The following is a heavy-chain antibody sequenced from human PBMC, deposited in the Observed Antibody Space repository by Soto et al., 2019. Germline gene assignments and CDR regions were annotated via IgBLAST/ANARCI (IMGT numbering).Heavy chain of an antibody. D-gene: IGHD7-27*01. J-gene: IGHJ4*02. CDR1: GDSISSSVW. Sequence: TLSLTCAVSGDSISSSVWWTWVRQPPGKGLEWIGEVFHTGDTYFNPSLRSRVAMSVDKSTNEFSLKVTSVTAADTAIYYCARKAWVRFDYWGQGALVTVSS. CDR3: ARKAWVRFDY. CDR2: VFHTGDT. V-gene: IGHV4-4*02.